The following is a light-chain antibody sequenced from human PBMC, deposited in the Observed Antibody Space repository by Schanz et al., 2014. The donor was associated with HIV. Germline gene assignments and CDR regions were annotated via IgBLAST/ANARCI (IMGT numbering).Light chain of an antibody. CDR1: HSVSSN. V-gene: IGKV3D-15*01. CDR2: GAS. CDR3: QQYAFWPIT. J-gene: IGKJ5*01. Sequence: EIVMTQSPATLSVSPGEGASLSCRASHSVSSNLAWYQQKPGQAPRLLIYGASSRATGIPDRFSGSGSGTDFTLTISSLEPEDFAVYYCQQYAFWPITFGQGTRLEI.